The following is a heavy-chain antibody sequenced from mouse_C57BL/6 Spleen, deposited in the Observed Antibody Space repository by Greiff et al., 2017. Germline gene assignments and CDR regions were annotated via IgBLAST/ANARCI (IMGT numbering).Heavy chain of an antibody. CDR3: AREKLLRYDY. Sequence: QVQLQQPGAELVKPGASVKLSCKASGYTFTSYWMHWVKQRPGRGLEWIGRIAPNSGGTKYNEKFKSKATLTVDKPSSTAYMQLSSLTSEDSAVYYCAREKLLRYDYWGQGTTLTVSS. J-gene: IGHJ2*01. CDR2: IAPNSGGT. CDR1: GYTFTSYW. D-gene: IGHD1-1*01. V-gene: IGHV1-72*01.